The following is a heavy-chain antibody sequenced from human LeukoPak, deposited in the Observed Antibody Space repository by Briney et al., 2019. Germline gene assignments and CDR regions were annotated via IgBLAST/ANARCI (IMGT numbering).Heavy chain of an antibody. CDR1: GFTVSSNY. V-gene: IGHV3-53*01. J-gene: IGHJ4*02. Sequence: GGSLRLSCAASGFTVSSNYMSWVRQAPGKGLKWVSVIYSGGSTYYADSVKGRFTISRDNSKNTLYLQMNSLRAEDTAVYYCARGGHYYDSSGYFPLFGYWGQGTLVTVSS. D-gene: IGHD3-22*01. CDR2: IYSGGST. CDR3: ARGGHYYDSSGYFPLFGY.